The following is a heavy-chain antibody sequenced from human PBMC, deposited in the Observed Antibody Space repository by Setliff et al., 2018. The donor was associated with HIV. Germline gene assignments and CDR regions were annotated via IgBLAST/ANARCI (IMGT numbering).Heavy chain of an antibody. Sequence: GGSLRLSCAASGFTFSDYYMSWTRQAPGKGLEWVSFISSSNSSYTNYADSVKGRFTISRDNAKNSLYLQMNSLRADDTAVYYCAKEIRLLAMTTSAIDIWGQGTMVTVSS. CDR1: GFTFSDYY. V-gene: IGHV3-11*05. D-gene: IGHD3-22*01. CDR2: ISSSNSSYT. CDR3: AKEIRLLAMTTSAIDI. J-gene: IGHJ3*02.